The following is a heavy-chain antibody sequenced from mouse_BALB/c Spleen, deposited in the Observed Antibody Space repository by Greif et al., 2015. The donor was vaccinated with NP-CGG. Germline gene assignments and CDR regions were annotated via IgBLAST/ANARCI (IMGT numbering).Heavy chain of an antibody. CDR1: GFTFTDYY. Sequence: EVHLVESGGGLVQPGGSLRLSCATSGFTFTDYYMSWVRQPPGKALEWLGFIRNKANGYTTEYSASVKGRFTISRDNSQSILYLQMNTLRAEDSATYYCARDPSYDGYYVNYAMDYWGQGTSVTVSS. V-gene: IGHV7-3*02. J-gene: IGHJ4*01. CDR2: IRNKANGYTT. CDR3: ARDPSYDGYYVNYAMDY. D-gene: IGHD2-3*01.